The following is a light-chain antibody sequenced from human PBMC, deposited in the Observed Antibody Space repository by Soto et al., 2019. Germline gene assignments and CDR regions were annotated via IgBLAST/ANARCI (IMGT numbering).Light chain of an antibody. CDR1: QDIRKY. J-gene: IGKJ1*01. V-gene: IGKV1-27*01. Sequence: DIQMTQSPSSLSASVGDRVTITCRASQDIRKYLAWYQQKPGTVPKLLIYAASTLQPGVPSRFSGSGSGTDFTLTISSLQTEDFQTYYCQRYNSAPWTFGQGTRVDIK. CDR2: AAS. CDR3: QRYNSAPWT.